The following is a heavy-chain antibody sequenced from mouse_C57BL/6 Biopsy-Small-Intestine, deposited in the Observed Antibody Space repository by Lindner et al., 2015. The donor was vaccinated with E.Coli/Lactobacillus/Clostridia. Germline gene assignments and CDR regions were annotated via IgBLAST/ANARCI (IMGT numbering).Heavy chain of an antibody. V-gene: IGHV1-82*01. CDR3: ARSGYGNYRYFDV. J-gene: IGHJ1*03. CDR1: GYAFSSSW. D-gene: IGHD2-1*01. Sequence: VQLQESGPELVKPGASVKISCKASGYAFSSSWMNWVKQRPGKGLEWIGRIYPGDGDTNYNGKFKGKATLTADKSSSTAYMQLSSLTSEDPAVYFCARSGYGNYRYFDVWGTGTTVTVSS. CDR2: IYPGDGDT.